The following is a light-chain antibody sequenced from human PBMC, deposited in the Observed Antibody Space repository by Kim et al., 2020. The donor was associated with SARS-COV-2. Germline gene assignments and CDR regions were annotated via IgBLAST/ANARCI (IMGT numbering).Light chain of an antibody. CDR1: SSDVGSYNL. J-gene: IGLJ2*01. CDR2: EVS. Sequence: PGQSVTLSRTGTSSDVGSYNLVSWYQQHPGKAPKLMIYEVSKRPSGVSNRFSGSKSGNTASLTISGLQAEDEADYYCCSYAGSSTLFGGGTQLTVL. V-gene: IGLV2-23*02. CDR3: CSYAGSSTL.